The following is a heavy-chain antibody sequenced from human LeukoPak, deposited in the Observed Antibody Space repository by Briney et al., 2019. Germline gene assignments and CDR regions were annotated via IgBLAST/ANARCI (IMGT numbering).Heavy chain of an antibody. Sequence: ASVKVSCKASGYTFTSYDINWVRQATGQGLEWMGWMNPNSGNTGYAQKSQGRVTMTRNTSISTAYMELSSLRSEDTAVYYCARARRDGYKKPYAFDIWGQGTMVTVSS. CDR3: ARARRDGYKKPYAFDI. J-gene: IGHJ3*02. V-gene: IGHV1-8*01. D-gene: IGHD5-24*01. CDR2: MNPNSGNT. CDR1: GYTFTSYD.